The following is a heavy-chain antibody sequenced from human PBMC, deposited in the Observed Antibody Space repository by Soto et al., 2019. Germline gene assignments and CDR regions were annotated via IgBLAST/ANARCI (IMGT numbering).Heavy chain of an antibody. CDR2: INHSGST. CDR3: ARGIRRYYYDSSGYLYYFDY. D-gene: IGHD3-22*01. J-gene: IGHJ4*02. CDR1: VGSFRGYY. Sequence: QVQLQQWGAGLLKPSETLSLTCAVYVGSFRGYYWSWFRQPPGKGLEWFGEINHSGSTNYNPSRKSRVTISVDTSKNQFSLKLSSVTAADTAVYYCARGIRRYYYDSSGYLYYFDYWGQGTLVTVSS. V-gene: IGHV4-34*01.